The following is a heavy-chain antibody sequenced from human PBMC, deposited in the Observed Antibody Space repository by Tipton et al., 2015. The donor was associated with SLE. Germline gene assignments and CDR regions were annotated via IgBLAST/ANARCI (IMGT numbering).Heavy chain of an antibody. V-gene: IGHV1-69*01. CDR3: ALLVNPPGYYSWAIGWFDP. CDR2: IMTILGKATYGAA. Sequence: QSGPEVKKPGSSVKVSCETSGGSFSTSAVTWVRQAPGQGLEWMGGIMTILGKATYGAANYAQNFQGRVTITVDESTGTPYMEINSLRAEDTAVYYCALLVNPPGYYSWAIGWFDPWGQGTLVTVSS. J-gene: IGHJ5*02. D-gene: IGHD3-10*01. CDR1: GGSFSTSA.